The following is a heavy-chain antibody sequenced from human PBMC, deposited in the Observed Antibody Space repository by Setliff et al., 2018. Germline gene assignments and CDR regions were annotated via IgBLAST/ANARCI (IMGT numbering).Heavy chain of an antibody. CDR2: IRFDGSTK. CDR1: GFTFSSYG. D-gene: IGHD2-15*01. Sequence: PGESLKISCAASGFTFSSYGMHWVRQGPGNGLEWVAFIRFDGSTKYYADSVKGRFTISRDNSENTLSLQMNNLRPEDTAVYFCAKDRTMVVREATFQYWGQGTLVTVSS. V-gene: IGHV3-30*02. CDR3: AKDRTMVVREATFQY. J-gene: IGHJ1*01.